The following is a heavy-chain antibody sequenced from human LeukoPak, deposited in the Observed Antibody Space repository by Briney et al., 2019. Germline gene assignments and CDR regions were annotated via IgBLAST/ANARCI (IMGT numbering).Heavy chain of an antibody. V-gene: IGHV1-69*01. D-gene: IGHD3-22*01. CDR2: IIPIFGTA. CDR3: ARDSSGYYYDRYSYYGMDV. CDR1: GGTFSSYA. J-gene: IGHJ6*02. Sequence: ASVKVSCTASGGTFSSYAISWVRQAPGQGLEWMGGIIPIFGTANYAQKLQGRVTITADESTSTAYMELSSLRSEDTAVYYCARDSSGYYYDRYSYYGMDVWGQGTTVTVSS.